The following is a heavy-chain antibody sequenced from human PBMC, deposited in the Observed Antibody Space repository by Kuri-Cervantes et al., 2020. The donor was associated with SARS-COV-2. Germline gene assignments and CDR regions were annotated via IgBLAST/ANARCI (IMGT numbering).Heavy chain of an antibody. V-gene: IGHV3-23*01. J-gene: IGHJ4*02. CDR2: ISGSGGST. CDR1: GFTVSSNY. D-gene: IGHD6-19*01. Sequence: GGSLRLSCAASGFTVSSNYMSWVRQAPGKGLEWVSAISGSGGSTYYADSVKGRFTISRDNSKNTLYLQMNSLRAEDTAVYYCAKTVAGTGIDYWGQGTLVTVSS. CDR3: AKTVAGTGIDY.